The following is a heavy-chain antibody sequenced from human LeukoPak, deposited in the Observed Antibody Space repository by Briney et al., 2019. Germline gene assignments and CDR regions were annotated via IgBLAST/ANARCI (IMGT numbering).Heavy chain of an antibody. CDR3: ARVSLGNEPGSPQNYYYYGMDV. V-gene: IGHV1-69*13. CDR1: GGTFSSYA. J-gene: IGHJ6*02. CDR2: IIPIFGTA. Sequence: ASVKVSCKASGGTFSSYAISWVRQAPGQGPEWMGGIIPIFGTANYAQKFQGRVTITADESTSTAYMELSSLRSEDTAVYYCARVSLGNEPGSPQNYYYYGMDVWGQGTTVTVYS.